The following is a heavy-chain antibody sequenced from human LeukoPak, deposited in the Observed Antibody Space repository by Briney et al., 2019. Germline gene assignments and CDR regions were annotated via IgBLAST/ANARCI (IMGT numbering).Heavy chain of an antibody. CDR3: ARGLFGCCHY. D-gene: IGHD3-10*01. CDR2: IKEDGSEK. V-gene: IGHV3-7*01. Sequence: GGALRLSCAASGFTFSSYWMTCVRQPPGKGLEWVANIKEDGSEKYYVDSAKGRFTISRDNAKNSRYPQMNSLRPEDTPVYYCARGLFGCCHYWGQGALVTVS. J-gene: IGHJ4*02. CDR1: GFTFSSYW.